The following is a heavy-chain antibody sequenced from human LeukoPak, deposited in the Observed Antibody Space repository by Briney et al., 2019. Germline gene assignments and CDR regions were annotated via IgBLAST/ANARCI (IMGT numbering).Heavy chain of an antibody. D-gene: IGHD3-22*01. CDR2: IYTSGST. CDR1: GGSITNDNYY. CDR3: ASPRGDDSGGYYTWYFHH. J-gene: IGHJ1*01. V-gene: IGHV4-61*02. Sequence: SETLSLTCTVSGGSITNDNYYWAWIRQPAGKGLEWIGRIYTSGSTNYNPSLKSRVTMSVDTSKNQFSLKLSSVTAADTAVYFCASPRGDDSGGYYTWYFHHWGQGILVTVSS.